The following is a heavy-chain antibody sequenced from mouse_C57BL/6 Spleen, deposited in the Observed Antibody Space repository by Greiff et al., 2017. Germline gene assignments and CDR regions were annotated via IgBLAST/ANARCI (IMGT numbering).Heavy chain of an antibody. V-gene: IGHV1-81*01. Sequence: QVQLQQSGAELARPGASVKLSCKASGYTFTSYGISWVKQRTGQGLEWIGEIYPRSGNTYYNEKFKGKATLTADKSSNTAYMGLRSLTSEDAAVYFCARTDYHYYGSGAWFAYWGQGTLVTVSA. CDR1: GYTFTSYG. D-gene: IGHD1-1*01. CDR3: ARTDYHYYGSGAWFAY. CDR2: IYPRSGNT. J-gene: IGHJ3*01.